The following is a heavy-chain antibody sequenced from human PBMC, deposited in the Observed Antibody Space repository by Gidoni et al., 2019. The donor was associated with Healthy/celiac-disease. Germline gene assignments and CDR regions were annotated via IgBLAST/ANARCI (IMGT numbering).Heavy chain of an antibody. CDR1: GFTFADYT. Sequence: EVQLVESGGVVVQPGGSLRLSCAASGFTFADYTMHWVRQAPGKGLEWVSLISWDGGSTYYADSVKGRFTISRDNSKNSLYLQMNSLRTEDTALYYCAKAGAVRYFDWLPPHFDYWGQGTLVTVSS. CDR2: ISWDGGST. V-gene: IGHV3-43*01. J-gene: IGHJ4*02. D-gene: IGHD3-9*01. CDR3: AKAGAVRYFDWLPPHFDY.